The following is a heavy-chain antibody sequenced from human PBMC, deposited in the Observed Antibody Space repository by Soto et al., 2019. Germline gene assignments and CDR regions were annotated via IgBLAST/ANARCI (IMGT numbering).Heavy chain of an antibody. CDR2: IYYSGST. Sequence: SETLSLTCTVSGGSISSYYWSWIRQPPGKGLEWIGYIYYSGSTNYNPSLKSRVTISVDTSKNQFSLKLSSVTAADTAVYYCARSRKGYCSGGSCPPRGYMDVWGKGTTVTVSS. V-gene: IGHV4-59*01. D-gene: IGHD2-15*01. J-gene: IGHJ6*03. CDR3: ARSRKGYCSGGSCPPRGYMDV. CDR1: GGSISSYY.